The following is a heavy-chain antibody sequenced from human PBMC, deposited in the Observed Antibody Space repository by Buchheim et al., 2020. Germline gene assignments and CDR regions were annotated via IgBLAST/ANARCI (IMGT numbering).Heavy chain of an antibody. CDR2: IYYSGST. J-gene: IGHJ6*02. CDR1: GGSISSYY. Sequence: QVQLQESGPGLVKPSETLSLTCTVSGGSISSYYWSWIRQPPGKGLEWIGHIYYSGSTNYNPSLKSRVTISVDTSKNQFSLKLSSVTAADTAVYYCARDTYYDFWSGYYTGGLGYYYYGMDVWGQGTT. CDR3: ARDTYYDFWSGYYTGGLGYYYYGMDV. V-gene: IGHV4-59*01. D-gene: IGHD3-3*01.